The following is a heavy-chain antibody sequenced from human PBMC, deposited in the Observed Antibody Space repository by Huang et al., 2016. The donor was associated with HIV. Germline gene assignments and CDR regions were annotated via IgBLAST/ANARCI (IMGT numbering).Heavy chain of an antibody. D-gene: IGHD3-9*01. CDR1: GGSFTNYY. V-gene: IGHV4-34*01. J-gene: IGHJ2*01. CDR3: VRGPRYVSADWYARLRNYWFFDL. CDR2: INNGGRT. Sequence: QQQLQQWGAGLLKPSETLSLTCAVYGGSFTNYYWGWIRQPPGKGLEWIGEINNGGRTQYSPALQSRVTISLDTSKNQVSLKLTSVSAADTAVYYCVRGPRYVSADWYARLRNYWFFDLWGRGSLVSVSS.